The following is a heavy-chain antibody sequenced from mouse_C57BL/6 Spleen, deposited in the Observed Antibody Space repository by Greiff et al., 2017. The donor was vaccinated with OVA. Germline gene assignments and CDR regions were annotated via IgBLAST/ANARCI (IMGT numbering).Heavy chain of an antibody. Sequence: QVQLQQSGAELVRPGASVTLSCKASGYTFTDYEMHWVKQTPVHGLEWIGAIDPATGGTAYNQKFKGKAILTADKSSSTAYMELRSLTAEDAAVYYCTRGTRGRGFAYWGQGTLVTVSA. J-gene: IGHJ3*01. D-gene: IGHD3-3*01. CDR1: GYTFTDYE. CDR2: IDPATGGT. CDR3: TRGTRGRGFAY. V-gene: IGHV1-15*01.